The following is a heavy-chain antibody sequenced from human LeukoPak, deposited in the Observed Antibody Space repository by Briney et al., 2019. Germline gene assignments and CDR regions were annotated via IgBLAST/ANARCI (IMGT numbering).Heavy chain of an antibody. CDR3: ARDRGRSFDY. D-gene: IGHD5-12*01. CDR2: ISSSSTI. J-gene: IGHJ4*02. V-gene: IGHV3-48*01. Sequence: GGSLRLSCAASGFTFSSYSMNWVRQAPGKGLEWVSYISSSSTIYYADSVKGRFTISRDNAKNSLYLQMNSLRAEDTAVYYCARDRGRSFDYWGQGTLVTVSS. CDR1: GFTFSSYS.